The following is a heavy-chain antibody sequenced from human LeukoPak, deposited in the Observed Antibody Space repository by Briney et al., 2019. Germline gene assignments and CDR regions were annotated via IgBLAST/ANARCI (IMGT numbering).Heavy chain of an antibody. Sequence: ASGKVSCKASGYTFTGYYMHWVRQAPGQGLECMGWINPNSGGTNYAQKFQGRVTMTRDTSISTAYMELNRLRSDDTAVYYCARGSSNKPFDYWGQGTLVTVSS. CDR2: INPNSGGT. V-gene: IGHV1-2*02. D-gene: IGHD6-13*01. CDR1: GYTFTGYY. J-gene: IGHJ4*02. CDR3: ARGSSNKPFDY.